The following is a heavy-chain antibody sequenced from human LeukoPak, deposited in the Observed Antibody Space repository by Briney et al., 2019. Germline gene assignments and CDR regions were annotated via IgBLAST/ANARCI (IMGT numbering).Heavy chain of an antibody. J-gene: IGHJ5*02. D-gene: IGHD3-10*01. V-gene: IGHV5-51*01. CDR3: ASSYYYGSGSFNWFDP. CDR1: GYSFTSYW. Sequence: GEFLKISCKGSGYSFTSYWIGWVRQMPGKGLEWMGIIYPGDSDTRYSPSFQGQVTISADKSISTAYLQWSSLKASDTAMYYCASSYYYGSGSFNWFDPWGQGTLVTVSS. CDR2: IYPGDSDT.